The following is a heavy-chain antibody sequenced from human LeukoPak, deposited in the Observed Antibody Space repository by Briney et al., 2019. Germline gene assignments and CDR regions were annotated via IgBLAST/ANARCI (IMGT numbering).Heavy chain of an antibody. Sequence: PSETLSLTCTVSGGSISSYYWSWIRQPPGKGLEWIGYIYYSGSTNYNPSLKSRVTISVDTSKNQFSLKLSSVTAADTAVYYCAREKDLGYCSSTSCPVYNWFDPWGQGTLVTVSS. CDR3: AREKDLGYCSSTSCPVYNWFDP. V-gene: IGHV4-59*01. J-gene: IGHJ5*02. CDR2: IYYSGST. D-gene: IGHD2-2*01. CDR1: GGSISSYY.